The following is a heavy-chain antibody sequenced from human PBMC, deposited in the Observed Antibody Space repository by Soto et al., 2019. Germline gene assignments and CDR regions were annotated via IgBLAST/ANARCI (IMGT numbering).Heavy chain of an antibody. J-gene: IGHJ4*02. V-gene: IGHV3-23*01. CDR2: ISGGGGST. CDR3: AKDPTSYDSTAQFDS. D-gene: IGHD3-22*01. Sequence: GGSLRLSCAASGFSFSIYAMNWVRQAPGKGLEWVSGISGGGGSTYHADSVKGQFTISRDNSKNTLYLQMNSLRAEDTAVYYCAKDPTSYDSTAQFDSWGQGTLVTVSS. CDR1: GFSFSIYA.